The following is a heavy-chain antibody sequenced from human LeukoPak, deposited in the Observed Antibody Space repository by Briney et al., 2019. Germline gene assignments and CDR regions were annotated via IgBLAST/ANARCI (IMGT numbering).Heavy chain of an antibody. CDR1: GFTFSSYA. V-gene: IGHV3-23*01. D-gene: IGHD3-10*01. CDR2: ISGSGGST. CDR3: GGARFGELPFDY. Sequence: PGGSLRLSCAASGFTFSSYAMSWVRQAPGKGLEWVSGISGSGGSTYYADSVKGRFTISRDNSKNTLYLQMNSLRAEDTAVYYCGGARFGELPFDYWGQGTLVTVSS. J-gene: IGHJ4*02.